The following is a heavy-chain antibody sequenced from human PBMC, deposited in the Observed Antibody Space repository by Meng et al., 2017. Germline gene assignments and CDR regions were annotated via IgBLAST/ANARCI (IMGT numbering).Heavy chain of an antibody. V-gene: IGHV4-4*02. CDR3: ARRYDGSGYLAH. CDR2: IYHTGTT. D-gene: IGHD3-22*01. Sequence: QVQLQESGPGLVKPSGTLSLTCAVSGDSISSSNWWGWVRQPPGKWLEWIGEIYHTGTTGYNPSLKSRATISIDTSKNHFSLKLSSVTAADTAVYYCARRYDGSGYLAHWGLGTLVTVSS. CDR1: GDSISSSNW. J-gene: IGHJ4*02.